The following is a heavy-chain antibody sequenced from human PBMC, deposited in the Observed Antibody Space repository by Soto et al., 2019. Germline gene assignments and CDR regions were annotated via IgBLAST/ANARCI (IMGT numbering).Heavy chain of an antibody. J-gene: IGHJ4*02. D-gene: IGHD4-17*01. CDR2: IYYSGST. CDR3: ARGTYGDYYFDY. CDR1: GGSISSSSHH. Sequence: PSETLSLTCTVSGGSISSSSHHWAWIRQPPGKGLEWIGYIYYSGSTTYNPSLKSRVTISVDTSKNQFSLKLSSVTAADTAVYYCARGTYGDYYFDYWGQGTLVTVSS. V-gene: IGHV4-61*05.